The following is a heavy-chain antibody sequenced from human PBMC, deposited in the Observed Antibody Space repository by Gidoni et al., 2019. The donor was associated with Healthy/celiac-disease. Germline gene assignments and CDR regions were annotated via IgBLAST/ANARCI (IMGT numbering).Heavy chain of an antibody. V-gene: IGHV4-39*01. Sequence: QLQLQESGPGLVKPSETLSLTCTVSGGSISSSSYYWGWIRQPPGKGLEWIGGIYYSGSTYYNPSLKSRVTISVDTPKNQFSLKLSSVTAADTAVYYCARRGGYSHAFDIWGQGTMVTVSS. CDR1: GGSISSSSYY. D-gene: IGHD5-18*01. CDR3: ARRGGYSHAFDI. J-gene: IGHJ3*02. CDR2: IYYSGST.